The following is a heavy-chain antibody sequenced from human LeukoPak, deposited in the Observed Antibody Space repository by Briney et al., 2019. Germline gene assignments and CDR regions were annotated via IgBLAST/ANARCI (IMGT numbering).Heavy chain of an antibody. V-gene: IGHV3-21*01. CDR2: ISSSSSYI. J-gene: IGHJ3*02. CDR3: VRGYSNYGYAFDM. D-gene: IGHD4-11*01. CDR1: GFTFSSYG. Sequence: GGSLRLSCAASGFTFSSYGMSWVRQAPGKGLEWVSSISSSSSYIYYADSVKGRFTISRDNAKKSLFLEMNSLRGEDTAVYYCVRGYSNYGYAFDMWGQGTMVTVSS.